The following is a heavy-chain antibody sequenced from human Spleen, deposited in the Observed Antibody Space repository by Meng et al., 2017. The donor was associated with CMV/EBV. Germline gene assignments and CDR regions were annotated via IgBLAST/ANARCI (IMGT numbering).Heavy chain of an antibody. J-gene: IGHJ5*02. V-gene: IGHV4-39*07. CDR2: IYYSGST. CDR3: ARDRGAAAGGFDP. CDR1: GGSISSSSYY. Sequence: LQLQEPGPGLVKPSEPLSLTCTVSGGSISSSSYYWGWIRQPPGKGLEWIGSIYYSGSTYYNPSLKSRVTISVDTSKNQFSLKLSSVTAADTAVYYCARDRGAAAGGFDPWGQGTLVTVSS. D-gene: IGHD6-13*01.